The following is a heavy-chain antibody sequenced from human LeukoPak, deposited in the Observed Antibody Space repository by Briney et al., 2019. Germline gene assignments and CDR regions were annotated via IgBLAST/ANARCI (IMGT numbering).Heavy chain of an antibody. V-gene: IGHV5-51*01. D-gene: IGHD4-17*01. CDR1: GYSFTSYW. J-gene: IGHJ2*01. CDR2: FYPGDSDP. Sequence: GESLKISCKGSGYSFTSYWIGWVRQIPGKGLEWIGIFYPGDSDPRYSPSIQGQVTISADKYISTPYLQWSSLKASDTAMYDCATTTPRHDWYFDLWGRGTLVTVSS. CDR3: ATTTPRHDWYFDL.